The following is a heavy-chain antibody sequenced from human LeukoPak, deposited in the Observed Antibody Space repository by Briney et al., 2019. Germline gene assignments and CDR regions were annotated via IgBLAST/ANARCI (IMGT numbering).Heavy chain of an antibody. Sequence: GGSLRLSCKASGFTFSSYNMHWVRQAPGKGLEWVSSTSSTSSYIYYADSVKGRFTISRDNAENSLHLQMNSLRAEDTAVYYCARVSALLGGYSYGPYNWFDPWGQGTLVTVSS. CDR3: ARVSALLGGYSYGPYNWFDP. J-gene: IGHJ5*02. D-gene: IGHD5-18*01. CDR2: TSSTSSYI. CDR1: GFTFSSYN. V-gene: IGHV3-21*01.